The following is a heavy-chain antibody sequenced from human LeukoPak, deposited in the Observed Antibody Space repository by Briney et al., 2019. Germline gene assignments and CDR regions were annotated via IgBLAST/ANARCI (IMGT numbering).Heavy chain of an antibody. CDR1: GFTVSSNY. CDR2: IYSGGRT. Sequence: PGGSLRLSCAASGFTVSSNYMSWVRQAPGKGLEWVSVIYSGGRTYYADSVKGRFTISRDNSKNTLYLQMNSLRAEDTAVYYCARGTKMVYAIFDYWGQGTLVTVSS. J-gene: IGHJ4*02. CDR3: ARGTKMVYAIFDY. V-gene: IGHV3-66*01. D-gene: IGHD2-8*01.